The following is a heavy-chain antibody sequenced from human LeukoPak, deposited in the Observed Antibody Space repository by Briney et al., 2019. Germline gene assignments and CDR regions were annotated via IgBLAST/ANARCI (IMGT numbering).Heavy chain of an antibody. Sequence: GGSLRLSCAASGFTFSDYYMSWIRQAPGKGLEWVSYNSSSSSYTNYADSVKGRFTISRDNAKNSLYLQMNSLRAEDTAVYYCARHLNSSSWLVYFDYWGQGTLVTVSS. CDR3: ARHLNSSSWLVYFDY. D-gene: IGHD6-13*01. V-gene: IGHV3-11*06. CDR2: NSSSSSYT. J-gene: IGHJ4*02. CDR1: GFTFSDYY.